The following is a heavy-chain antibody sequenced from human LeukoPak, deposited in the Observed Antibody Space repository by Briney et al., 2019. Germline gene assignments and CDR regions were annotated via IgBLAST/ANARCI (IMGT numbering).Heavy chain of an antibody. CDR2: IYYSGST. V-gene: IGHV4-39*07. Sequence: SETLSLTCTVSGGSISSSSYYWGWIRQPPGKGLEWIGSIYYSGSTYYNPSLKSRVTISVDTSKNQFSLKLSSVTAADTAVYYCARDRPPHPCEGYYMDVGGKGTTVTVSS. J-gene: IGHJ6*03. D-gene: IGHD6-6*01. CDR3: ARDRPPHPCEGYYMDV. CDR1: GGSISSSSYY.